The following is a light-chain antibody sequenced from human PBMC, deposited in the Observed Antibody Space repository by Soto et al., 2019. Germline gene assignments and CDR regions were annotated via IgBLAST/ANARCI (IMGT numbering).Light chain of an antibody. V-gene: IGLV2-11*01. CDR3: CSHAGGSSWV. CDR1: SGDVGAYDR. Sequence: QSALTQPRSVSGSPGQSVTISCTGTSGDVGAYDRVSWYQHHPTKAPKLIIYDVTNRPSGVPYRFSGSKSGSTASLTISGLQAEDEADYYCCSHAGGSSWVFGGGTQL. J-gene: IGLJ3*02. CDR2: DVT.